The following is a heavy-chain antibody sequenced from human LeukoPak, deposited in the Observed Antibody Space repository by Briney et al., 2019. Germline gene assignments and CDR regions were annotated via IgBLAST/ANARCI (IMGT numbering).Heavy chain of an antibody. V-gene: IGHV3-74*01. Sequence: GGSLRLSCAASGFTFSSYWMHWVRQAPGKGLVWVSRINSDGSSTSYADSVKGRFTISRDNAKNTLYLQMNSLRAEDTAVYYSARPMHIVVPYMDVWGKGTTVTVSS. CDR2: INSDGSST. J-gene: IGHJ6*03. CDR3: ARPMHIVVPYMDV. CDR1: GFTFSSYW. D-gene: IGHD2-21*01.